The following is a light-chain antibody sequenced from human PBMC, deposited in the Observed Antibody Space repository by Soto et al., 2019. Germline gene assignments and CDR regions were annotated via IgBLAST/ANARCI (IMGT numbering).Light chain of an antibody. Sequence: QSVLTQSSSASASLGSSVKLTCTLSSGHRSYIIAWHQQQPGKAPRYLMKLEGSGSYNKGSGVPDRFSDSSSGADRYLTMSNLQSEDEADYYCETWDSNIRVFGGGTKVTVL. CDR2: LEGSGSY. CDR3: ETWDSNIRV. V-gene: IGLV4-60*03. CDR1: SGHRSYI. J-gene: IGLJ2*01.